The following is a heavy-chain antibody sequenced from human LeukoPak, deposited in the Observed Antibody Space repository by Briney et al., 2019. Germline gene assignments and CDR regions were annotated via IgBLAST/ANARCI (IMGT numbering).Heavy chain of an antibody. V-gene: IGHV3-53*04. CDR3: AKDKSNWAFDY. CDR2: IYSGGST. J-gene: IGHJ4*02. CDR1: GFTVSSNY. D-gene: IGHD7-27*01. Sequence: GGSLRLSCAASGFTVSSNYMSWVRQAPGKGLEWVSVIYSGGSTYYADSVKGRFTISRHISQNTLYLQMNSLRAEDTAVYYCAKDKSNWAFDYWRQGTLVTVSS.